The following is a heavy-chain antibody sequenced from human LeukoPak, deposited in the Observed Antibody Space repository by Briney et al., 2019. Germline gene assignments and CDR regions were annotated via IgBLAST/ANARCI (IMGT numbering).Heavy chain of an antibody. Sequence: SETLSLTCTVSGGSVSSGGYYWSWIRQPPGKGLERIGYIYYTGSTNYSPSLKRRVTISVDTSKNQFSLKLSSVTAADTAVYYCAGDYYGSGVNWFDSWGQGTLVTVSS. CDR1: GGSVSSGGYY. CDR3: AGDYYGSGVNWFDS. CDR2: IYYTGST. J-gene: IGHJ5*01. D-gene: IGHD3-10*01. V-gene: IGHV4-61*08.